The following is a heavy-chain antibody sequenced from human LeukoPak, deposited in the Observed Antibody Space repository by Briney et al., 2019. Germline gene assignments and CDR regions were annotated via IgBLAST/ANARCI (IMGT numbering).Heavy chain of an antibody. V-gene: IGHV1-8*03. J-gene: IGHJ6*04. CDR1: GYSFTSFH. CDR3: ARGRYTSSWMDV. CDR2: MNPNTGNT. Sequence: ASVKVSCKAAGYSFTSFHINWVRQAPGQGPEWMGWMNPNTGNTGFAQKFQGRLTITQNSPTSTVYMELNSLTSEDTAVYYCARGRYTSSWMDVWGKGTTVTISS. D-gene: IGHD6-13*01.